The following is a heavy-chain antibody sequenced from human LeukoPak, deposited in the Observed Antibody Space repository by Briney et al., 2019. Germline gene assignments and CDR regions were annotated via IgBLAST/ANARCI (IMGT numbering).Heavy chain of an antibody. CDR2: ISSSSSYI. CDR1: GLTFSSYS. J-gene: IGHJ5*02. CDR3: ARDFRGNWFDP. V-gene: IGHV3-21*01. Sequence: PGGSLRLSCAASGLTFSSYSMNWVRQAPGKGLEWISSISSSSSYIYYADSVKGRFTISRDNAKNSLYLQMNSLRAEDTAVYYCARDFRGNWFDPWGQGTLVTVSS.